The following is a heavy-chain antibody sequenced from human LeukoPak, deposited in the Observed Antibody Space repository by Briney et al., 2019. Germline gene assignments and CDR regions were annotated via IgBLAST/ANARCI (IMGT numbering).Heavy chain of an antibody. CDR1: GFNFNTYW. J-gene: IGHJ5*02. D-gene: IGHD1/OR15-1a*01. CDR3: VRDRDWNIDL. CDR2: INPDGTYT. V-gene: IGHV3-74*01. Sequence: GGSLRLSCVASGFNFNTYWMHWVRQVPGKWLMSVSRINPDGTYTNYAGSVKGRFTISRDNAKNTLYLQMNSLRVEDAAVYYCVRDRDWNIDLWGQGTLVTVSS.